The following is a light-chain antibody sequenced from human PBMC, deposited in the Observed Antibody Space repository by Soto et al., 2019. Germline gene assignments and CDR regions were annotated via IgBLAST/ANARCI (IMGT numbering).Light chain of an antibody. Sequence: QSALTRPASVSGSPGQSITISCTGTSSDVGAYNYVSWYQQHPGKAPKLIIYEVSNRPSGVSWRFSGSKSGNTASLTISGLQSEDEADYYCSSHTTSNTRVFGTGTKVTVL. V-gene: IGLV2-14*01. CDR3: SSHTTSNTRV. CDR1: SSDVGAYNY. J-gene: IGLJ1*01. CDR2: EVS.